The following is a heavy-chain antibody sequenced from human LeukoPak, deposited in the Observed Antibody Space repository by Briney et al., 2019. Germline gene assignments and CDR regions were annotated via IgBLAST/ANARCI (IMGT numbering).Heavy chain of an antibody. CDR2: ISGSGGST. J-gene: IGHJ4*02. D-gene: IGHD3-22*01. CDR3: AKDPPVYYDSSGTRDY. Sequence: PGGSLRLSCAASGFTFSSYAMSWVRQAPGKGLEWVSAISGSGGSTYYADSVKGRFTISRDNSKNTLYLQMNSLRAEDPAVYYCAKDPPVYYDSSGTRDYWGQGTLVTVSS. V-gene: IGHV3-23*01. CDR1: GFTFSSYA.